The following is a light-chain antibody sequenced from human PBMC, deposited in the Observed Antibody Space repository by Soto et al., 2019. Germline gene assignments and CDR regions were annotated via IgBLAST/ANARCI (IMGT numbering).Light chain of an antibody. CDR3: QQFETYSRT. V-gene: IGKV1-5*03. CDR2: KAS. Sequence: IQMTQSPSTLSASVGDRVTISCRASQSVSRLAGYQQKPGKAPKPLIYKASTLESGGSSRFTGSGSWTEFTRTISSLQPDDVATNYCQQFETYSRTFGQGTKVEIK. J-gene: IGKJ1*01. CDR1: QSVSR.